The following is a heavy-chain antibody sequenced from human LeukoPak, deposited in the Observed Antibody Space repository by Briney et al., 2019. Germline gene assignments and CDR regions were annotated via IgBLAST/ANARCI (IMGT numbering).Heavy chain of an antibody. CDR2: ISGSGGST. J-gene: IGHJ4*02. Sequence: PGGSLRLSCAASGFTFSSYAMSWVRQAPGQGLEWVPAISGSGGSTYYADSVKGRFTISRDNSKNTLYLQMNSLRAEDTAVYYCAKGNIVVVTVWGAYYFDYWGQGTLVTVSS. V-gene: IGHV3-23*01. D-gene: IGHD2-21*02. CDR3: AKGNIVVVTVWGAYYFDY. CDR1: GFTFSSYA.